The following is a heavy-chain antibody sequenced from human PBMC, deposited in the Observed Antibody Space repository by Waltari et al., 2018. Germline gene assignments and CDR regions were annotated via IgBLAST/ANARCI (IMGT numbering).Heavy chain of an antibody. D-gene: IGHD6-19*01. CDR2: ISGSGGST. J-gene: IGHJ4*02. CDR1: GFTFSSYA. V-gene: IGHV3-23*04. Sequence: EVQLVESGGGLVQPGGSLRLSCAASGFTFSSYAMSWVRQAPGKGLEWVSAISGSGGSTYYADSVKGRFTISRDNSKNTLYLQMNSLRVEDTAVYYCARDRVVAGIGEILYWGQGTLVSVSS. CDR3: ARDRVVAGIGEILY.